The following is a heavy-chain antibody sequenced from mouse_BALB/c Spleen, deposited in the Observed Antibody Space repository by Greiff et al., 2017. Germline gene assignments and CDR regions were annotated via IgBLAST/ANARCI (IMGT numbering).Heavy chain of an antibody. V-gene: IGHV1-14*01. CDR2: INPYNDGT. D-gene: IGHD2-10*01. J-gene: IGHJ2*01. CDR3: ARSYYGNYDY. Sequence: EVQRVESGPELVKPGASVKMSCKASGYSFTSYVMHWVKQKPGQVLEWIGYINPYNDGTKYNEKFKGKATLTSDKSSSTAYMELSSLTSEDSAVYYCARSYYGNYDYWGQGTTLTVSS. CDR1: GYSFTSYV.